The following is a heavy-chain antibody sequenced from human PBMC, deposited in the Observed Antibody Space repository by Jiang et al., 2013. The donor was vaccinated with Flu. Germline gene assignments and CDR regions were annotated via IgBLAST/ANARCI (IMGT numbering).Heavy chain of an antibody. CDR1: GGSISSGDYY. J-gene: IGHJ5*02. Sequence: PGLVKPSQTLSLTCTVSGGSISSGDYYWSWIRQPHGRAWSGLGYTYYSGSTYYNPSLKSRVTISVDTSKNQFSLKLSSVTAADTAVYYCARDRTTVRWFDPSGPREPWSPSPQ. V-gene: IGHV4-30-4*01. CDR2: TYYSGST. D-gene: IGHD4-17*01. CDR3: ARDRTTVRWFDP.